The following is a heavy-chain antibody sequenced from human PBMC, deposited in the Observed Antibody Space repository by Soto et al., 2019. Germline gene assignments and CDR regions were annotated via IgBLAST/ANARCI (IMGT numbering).Heavy chain of an antibody. CDR2: ISDRGST. D-gene: IGHD3-10*01. V-gene: IGHV4-59*08. J-gene: IGHJ4*02. CDR1: GASISGNY. Sequence: QVQLQESGPGLVKPSETLSLTCSVSGASISGNYWSWIRQTPGKGLEWIGYISDRGSTNYNPSLNSRVSISVDRSNNQLSLQLDSVTAADTAVYYCARLGVGQCTMVSCKYFDYWGQGAQVTVSS. CDR3: ARLGVGQCTMVSCKYFDY.